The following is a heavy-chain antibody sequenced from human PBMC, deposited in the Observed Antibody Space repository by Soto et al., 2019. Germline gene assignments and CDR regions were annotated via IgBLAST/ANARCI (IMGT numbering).Heavy chain of an antibody. D-gene: IGHD6-19*01. V-gene: IGHV3-11*01. CDR1: GFIFSDFH. Sequence: PGGSLRLSCAASGFIFSDFHMTWIRQAPGKGLELVAYISSRGDTIYYADSVRGRITISRDNDKDSLFLQMNSLRADDTAVYYCGKERRGRGWFVCNYWGQGIVVTVSS. J-gene: IGHJ4*02. CDR3: GKERRGRGWFVCNY. CDR2: ISSRGDTI.